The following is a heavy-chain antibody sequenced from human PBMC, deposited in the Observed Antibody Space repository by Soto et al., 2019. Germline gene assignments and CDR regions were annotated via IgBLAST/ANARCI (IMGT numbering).Heavy chain of an antibody. CDR1: GGTFSSYA. CDR3: ASSYYYDSSGPLGDWFDP. V-gene: IGHV1-69*13. J-gene: IGHJ5*02. CDR2: IIPIFGTA. D-gene: IGHD3-22*01. Sequence: GASVKVSCKASGGTFSSYAISWVRQAPGQGLEWMGGIIPIFGTANYAQKFQGRVTITADESTSTAYMELSSLRSEDTAVYYCASSYYYDSSGPLGDWFDPWGQGTLVTVSS.